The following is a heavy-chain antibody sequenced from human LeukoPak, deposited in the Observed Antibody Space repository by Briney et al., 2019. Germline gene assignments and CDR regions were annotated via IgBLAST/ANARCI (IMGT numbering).Heavy chain of an antibody. CDR2: ISYDGSNK. V-gene: IGHV3-30*03. D-gene: IGHD2-15*01. CDR3: AGGYCSGGSCHRSYYGMDV. Sequence: PGGSLRLSCAASGFTFSSYGMHWVRQAAGKGLEWVAIISYDGSNKYYADSVKGRFTISRDNSKSTLYLQMNSLRAEDTAVYYCAGGYCSGGSCHRSYYGMDVWGQGTTVTVSS. J-gene: IGHJ6*02. CDR1: GFTFSSYG.